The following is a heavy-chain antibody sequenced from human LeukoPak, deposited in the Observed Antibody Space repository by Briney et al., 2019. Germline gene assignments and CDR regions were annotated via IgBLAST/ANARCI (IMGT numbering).Heavy chain of an antibody. CDR1: GGSFSGYY. V-gene: IGHV4-34*01. CDR3: ARVSIAAANDY. J-gene: IGHJ4*02. Sequence: SETLSLTCAVSGGSFSGYYWSWIRPPPGKGLEWIGEINHSGSTNYDPSLKSRVTISVDTSKNQFSLKLSSVTAADTAVYYCARVSIAAANDYWGQGTLVTVSS. CDR2: INHSGST. D-gene: IGHD6-13*01.